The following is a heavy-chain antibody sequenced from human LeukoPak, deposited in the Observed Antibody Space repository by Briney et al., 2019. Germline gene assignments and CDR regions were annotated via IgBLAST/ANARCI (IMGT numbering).Heavy chain of an antibody. CDR1: GGSISSYY. J-gene: IGHJ4*02. V-gene: IGHV4-59*08. Sequence: SETLSLTCTVSGGSISSYYWSWIRQPPGKGLEWIGYIYYSGSTNYNPSLKSRVTISVDTSKNQFSLKLSSVTAADTAVYYCARHSDGYNSDYFDYWGQGTLVTVSS. D-gene: IGHD5-24*01. CDR2: IYYSGST. CDR3: ARHSDGYNSDYFDY.